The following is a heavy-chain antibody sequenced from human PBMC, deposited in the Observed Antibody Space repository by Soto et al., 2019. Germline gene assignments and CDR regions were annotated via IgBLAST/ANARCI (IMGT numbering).Heavy chain of an antibody. CDR2: TYHTGNA. Sequence: SETLSLTCSVSGDSISNSRFYWAWIRQPPGEGLEWIGSTYHTGNAYNKPSLKRRENISVDTTKNQYSLKITSMTAADAALYYCARDFFDSSDYTTNWFDPWGQGTLVTVS. J-gene: IGHJ5*02. CDR1: GDSISNSRFY. D-gene: IGHD3-22*01. V-gene: IGHV4-39*01. CDR3: ARDFFDSSDYTTNWFDP.